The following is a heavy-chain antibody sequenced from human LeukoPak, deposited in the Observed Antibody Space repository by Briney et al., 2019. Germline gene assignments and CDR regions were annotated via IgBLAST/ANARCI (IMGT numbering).Heavy chain of an antibody. J-gene: IGHJ4*02. CDR3: ARGGASYYHGSASQDY. Sequence: SETLSLTCAVYGGSFSDYYWSWISQPPGKGLEWIGEIHHSGSTNYNPSLKSRVTISIDTSKSQFSLKLSSVTAADTAVYYCARGGASYYHGSASQDYWGQGGLVTVSS. D-gene: IGHD3-10*01. CDR2: IHHSGST. V-gene: IGHV4-34*01. CDR1: GGSFSDYY.